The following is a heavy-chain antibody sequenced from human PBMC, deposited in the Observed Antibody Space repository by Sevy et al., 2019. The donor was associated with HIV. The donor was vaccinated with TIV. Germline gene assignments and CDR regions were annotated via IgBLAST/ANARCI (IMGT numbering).Heavy chain of an antibody. J-gene: IGHJ4*02. CDR3: ARAFCSGGRCYSLAY. V-gene: IGHV1-18*01. D-gene: IGHD2-15*01. CDR2: ISPHNGDT. CDR1: GYTFSTYR. Sequence: ASVKVSCKVSGYTFSTYRITWVRQAPGQGLEGMGWISPHNGDTNYARKLQGKVSMTTDTSTTTAYMELRGLTSDDTALYYCARAFCSGGRCYSLAYWGQGTLVTVSS.